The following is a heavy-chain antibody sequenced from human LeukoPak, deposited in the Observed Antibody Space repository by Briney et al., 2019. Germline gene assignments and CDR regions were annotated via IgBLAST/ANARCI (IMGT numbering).Heavy chain of an antibody. Sequence: GGSLRLSCAASGFTFSSYAMSWVRQAPGKGLEWVSGITNSGENTYYADSVKGRFTISRDNSKNTLFLEMNSLRVEDTAVYYCANSKVADFHYWGQGTRVTVSS. J-gene: IGHJ4*02. D-gene: IGHD6-19*01. CDR1: GFTFSSYA. CDR3: ANSKVADFHY. V-gene: IGHV3-23*01. CDR2: ITNSGENT.